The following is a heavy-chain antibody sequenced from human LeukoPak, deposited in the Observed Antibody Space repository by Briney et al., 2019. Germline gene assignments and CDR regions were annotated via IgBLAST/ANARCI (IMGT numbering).Heavy chain of an antibody. Sequence: SQTLSLTCTVSGGSISSGGYFWSWIRQHPGKGLEWIGYIYYSGSTYYNPSLKSRVTISVDTSKNQFSLKLSSVTAADTAVYYCARVSAYCTSTSCHDYWGRGTLVTVSS. J-gene: IGHJ4*02. CDR3: ARVSAYCTSTSCHDY. CDR1: GGSISSGGYF. D-gene: IGHD2-2*01. CDR2: IYYSGST. V-gene: IGHV4-31*03.